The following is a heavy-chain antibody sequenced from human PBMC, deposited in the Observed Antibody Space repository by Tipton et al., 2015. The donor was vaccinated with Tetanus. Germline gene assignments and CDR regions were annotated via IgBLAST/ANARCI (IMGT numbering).Heavy chain of an antibody. CDR2: ISAYNGNT. CDR3: ARASGYSYGPRNFFDY. D-gene: IGHD5-18*01. Sequence: QVQLVQSGAEEKKPGASVKVSCKTSGYTFSGFYMHWVRQAPGQGLEWMGWISAYNGNTNYAQKPQGRVTMTTETSTSTAYMELRSLRSDDTAVYYCARASGYSYGPRNFFDYWGQGALVTVSS. V-gene: IGHV1-18*04. J-gene: IGHJ4*02. CDR1: GYTFSGFY.